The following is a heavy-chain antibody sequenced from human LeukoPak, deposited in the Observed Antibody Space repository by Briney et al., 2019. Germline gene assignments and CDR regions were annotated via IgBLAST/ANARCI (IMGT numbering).Heavy chain of an antibody. V-gene: IGHV4-59*08. CDR2: ISYSGST. CDR1: SGSINGYY. Sequence: SETLSLTCTVSSGSINGYYWSWIRQPPGKGLEWVGYISYSGSTNYNPSLKSRVTISVDTSKNQFSLKLSSVTAADTAVYYCARRGSSSWVYFDYWGQGTLVTVSS. CDR3: ARRGSSSWVYFDY. D-gene: IGHD6-13*01. J-gene: IGHJ4*02.